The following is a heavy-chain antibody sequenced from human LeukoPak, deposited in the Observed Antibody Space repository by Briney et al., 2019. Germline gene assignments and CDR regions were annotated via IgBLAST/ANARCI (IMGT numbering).Heavy chain of an antibody. J-gene: IGHJ6*03. V-gene: IGHV4-38-2*01. D-gene: IGHD3-3*01. Sequence: SETLSLTCAVSGYSISSGYYWGWIRQPPGKGLEWIGSIYHSGSTYYNPSLKSRVTISVDTSKNQFSLKLSSVTAADTAVYYCARHDQGFLSGYPYYYYYYMDVWGKGTTVTVSS. CDR2: IYHSGST. CDR1: GYSISSGYY. CDR3: ARHDQGFLSGYPYYYYYYMDV.